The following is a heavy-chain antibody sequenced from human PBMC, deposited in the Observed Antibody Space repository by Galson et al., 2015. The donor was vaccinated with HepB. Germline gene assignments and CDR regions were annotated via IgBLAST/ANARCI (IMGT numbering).Heavy chain of an antibody. D-gene: IGHD2-8*01. CDR2: IPYSGST. V-gene: IGHV4-30-4*01. CDR3: ARDRRGVSTIDY. Sequence: LSLTCTVSAGSICSGDYYRSWIRQPPGKGLEWIGYIPYSGSTYYNPSLKSRLTISIDTSKNQFSLKLSTVTAADTAVYYCARDRRGVSTIDYWGQGTLVTVSS. CDR1: AGSICSGDYY. J-gene: IGHJ4*02.